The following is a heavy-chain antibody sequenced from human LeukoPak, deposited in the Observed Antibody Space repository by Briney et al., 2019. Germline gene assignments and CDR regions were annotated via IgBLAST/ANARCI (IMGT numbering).Heavy chain of an antibody. D-gene: IGHD1-26*01. CDR1: GFTFSGYS. V-gene: IGHV3-11*04. CDR3: ARDGTFDI. Sequence: GGSLRLSCAASGFTFSGYSMSWIRQAPGKGLEWVSYMNASGTTVLYADSVKGRFTISRDNAKNSLSLQMNSLRADDTALYSCARDGTFDIWGQGTMVTVSS. J-gene: IGHJ3*02. CDR2: MNASGTTV.